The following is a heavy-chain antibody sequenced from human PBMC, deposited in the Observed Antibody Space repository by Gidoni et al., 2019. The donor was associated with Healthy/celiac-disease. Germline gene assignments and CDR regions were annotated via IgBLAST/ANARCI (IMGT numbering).Heavy chain of an antibody. CDR1: GFTFDDYD. V-gene: IGHV3-43D*03. J-gene: IGHJ4*02. Sequence: EVQLVESGGVVVQPGGSLRLSCEASGFTFDDYDMHWVRHAPGKGLEWVALISWDGGSTYYADSVKGRFTISRDNSKNSLYLQMNSLRAEDTALYYCAKADVDTAMVDYWGQGTLVTASS. D-gene: IGHD5-18*01. CDR3: AKADVDTAMVDY. CDR2: ISWDGGST.